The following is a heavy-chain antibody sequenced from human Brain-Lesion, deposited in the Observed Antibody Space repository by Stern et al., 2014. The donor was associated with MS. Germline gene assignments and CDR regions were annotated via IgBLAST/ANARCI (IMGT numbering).Heavy chain of an antibody. CDR3: ARHDSVPRPSQLYSARDRGPGYFDY. Sequence: VQLVESGPGLVKPSETLSLTCTVSGGSNSSSTYYWAWIRQPPGKGLEWIGNIYYSGFTSYKPSLKSRVTISVDMSKNQFSLKLSSVTAADTAIYYCARHDSVPRPSQLYSARDRGPGYFDYWGQGTLVTVSS. CDR1: GGSNSSSTYY. J-gene: IGHJ4*02. D-gene: IGHD1-26*01. CDR2: IYYSGFT. V-gene: IGHV4-39*01.